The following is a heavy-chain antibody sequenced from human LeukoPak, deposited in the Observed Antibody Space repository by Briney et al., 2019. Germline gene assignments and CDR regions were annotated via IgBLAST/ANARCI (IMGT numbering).Heavy chain of an antibody. V-gene: IGHV3-73*01. Sequence: PGGSLRLSCAASGFTFSGSAMHWVRQASGKGLEWVGRIRSKANSYATACAASVKGRFTISRGDSKNTAYLQMNSLKTEDTTVYYCTVAGDFDYWGQGTLVTVSS. CDR3: TVAGDFDY. D-gene: IGHD6-19*01. CDR2: IRSKANSYAT. J-gene: IGHJ4*02. CDR1: GFTFSGSA.